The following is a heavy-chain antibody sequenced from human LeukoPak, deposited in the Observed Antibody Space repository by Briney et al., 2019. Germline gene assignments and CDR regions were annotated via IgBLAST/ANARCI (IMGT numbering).Heavy chain of an antibody. V-gene: IGHV1-2*02. J-gene: IGHJ3*02. D-gene: IGHD5-12*01. Sequence: GASVKVSCKASGYTFTGYYMHWVRQAPGQGLEWMGWINPNSGGTNYAQKFQGRVTMTRDTSISTAYMELSRLRSDDTAVYYCARDPPSGYDDSFDIWGQGTMVTVSS. CDR2: INPNSGGT. CDR1: GYTFTGYY. CDR3: ARDPPSGYDDSFDI.